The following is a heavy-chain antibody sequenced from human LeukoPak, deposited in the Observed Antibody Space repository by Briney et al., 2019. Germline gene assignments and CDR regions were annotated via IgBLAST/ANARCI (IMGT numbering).Heavy chain of an antibody. D-gene: IGHD1-26*01. CDR3: VRDGVGATTYFGYFDH. CDR2: IWYDGSNK. J-gene: IGHJ4*02. CDR1: GFTFSSYG. Sequence: GRSLRLSCAASGFTFSSYGMHWVRQAPGKGLEWVAVIWYDGSNKYYADSVKGRFTISRDNSKNTLYLQMNSLRAEDTAVYYCVRDGVGATTYFGYFDHWGQGNLVTVSS. V-gene: IGHV3-33*01.